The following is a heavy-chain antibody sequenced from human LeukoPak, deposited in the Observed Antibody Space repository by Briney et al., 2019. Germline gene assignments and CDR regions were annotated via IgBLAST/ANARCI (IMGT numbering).Heavy chain of an antibody. CDR3: AKVPNTDYYYYGMDV. D-gene: IGHD1/OR15-1a*01. V-gene: IGHV3-9*02. CDR1: GFTSDDYA. J-gene: IGHJ6*02. CDR2: ISWNSGSI. Sequence: QPGRSLRLSCAASGFTSDDYAMHWVRQAPGKGLEWASGISWNSGSIGYADSVKGRFTISRDNAKNSLYLQMNSLRAEDTALYYCAKVPNTDYYYYGMDVWGQGTTVTVSS.